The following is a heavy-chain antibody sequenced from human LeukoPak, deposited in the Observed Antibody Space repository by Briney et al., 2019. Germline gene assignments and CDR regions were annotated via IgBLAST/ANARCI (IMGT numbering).Heavy chain of an antibody. J-gene: IGHJ4*02. CDR3: ARDVVVVVASDSNFNY. CDR1: GFTFSSYN. V-gene: IGHV3-21*01. CDR2: ISTSSSYI. Sequence: GGSLRLSCAASGFTFSSYNMNWVRQAPGKGLEWVLSISTSSSYIYYADSVKGRFTISRDNARNSLYLQMNSLRAEDTAMYYCARDVVVVVASDSNFNYWGQGTLVTVSS. D-gene: IGHD2-15*01.